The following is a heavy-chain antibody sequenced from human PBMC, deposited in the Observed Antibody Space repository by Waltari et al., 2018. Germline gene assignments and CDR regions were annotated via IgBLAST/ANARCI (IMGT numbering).Heavy chain of an antibody. CDR1: GFSLSTSGMC. CDR2: SDWDDDK. V-gene: IGHV2-70*15. D-gene: IGHD3-10*01. CDR3: ARTRITMIRGGSDYFDY. Sequence: QVTLRESGPALVKPTQTLTFTCTFSGFSLSTSGMCVSWIRQPPGKALEWLARSDWDDDKYYSTSLKTRLTISKDTSKNQVVLTMTNVDPVDTATYYCARTRITMIRGGSDYFDYWGQGTLVTVSS. J-gene: IGHJ4*02.